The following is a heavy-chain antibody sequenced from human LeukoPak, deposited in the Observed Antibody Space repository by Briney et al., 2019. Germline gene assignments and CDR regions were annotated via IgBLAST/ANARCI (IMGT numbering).Heavy chain of an antibody. CDR2: ISAYNGNT. CDR3: ARDASDPGIAARASTNHNWFDP. Sequence: ASVKVSCKASGYTFTSYGISWVRQAPGQGLEWMGWISAYNGNTNYAQKFQGRVTITADESTSTAYMELSSLRSEDTAVYYCARDASDPGIAARASTNHNWFDPWGQGTLVTVSS. V-gene: IGHV1-18*01. J-gene: IGHJ5*02. D-gene: IGHD6-13*01. CDR1: GYTFTSYG.